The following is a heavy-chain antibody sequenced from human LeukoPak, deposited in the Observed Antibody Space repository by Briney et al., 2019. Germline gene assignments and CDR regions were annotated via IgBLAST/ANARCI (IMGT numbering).Heavy chain of an antibody. CDR2: IYTSGST. CDR3: ARENSGSYREFDY. J-gene: IGHJ4*02. CDR1: GGSISSYY. V-gene: IGHV4-4*07. Sequence: SETLSLTCTVSGGSISSYYWSWIRQPAGKGLEWIGRIYTSGSTNYNASLKSRVSMSVDTSKDQLSLKLSSVTAADTAVFYCARENSGSYREFDYWGQGTLVTVSS. D-gene: IGHD1-26*01.